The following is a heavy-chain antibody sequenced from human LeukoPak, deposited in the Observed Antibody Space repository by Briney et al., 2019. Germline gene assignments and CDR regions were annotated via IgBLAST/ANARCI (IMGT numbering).Heavy chain of an antibody. D-gene: IGHD2-21*01. CDR1: GYSISSGYY. J-gene: IGHJ3*02. CDR2: IYTSGST. Sequence: PSETLSLTCAVSGYSISSGYYWGWIRQPAGKGLEWIGRIYTSGSTNYNPSLKSRVTMSVDTSKNQFSLKLSSVTAADTAVYYCARAYSEAFDIWGQGTMVTVSS. CDR3: ARAYSEAFDI. V-gene: IGHV4-4*07.